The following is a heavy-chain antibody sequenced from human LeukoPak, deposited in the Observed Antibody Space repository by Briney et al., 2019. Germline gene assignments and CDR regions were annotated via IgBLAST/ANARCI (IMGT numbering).Heavy chain of an antibody. CDR1: GFTFSSYG. Sequence: GGSLRLSCAASGFTFSSYGMHWVRQAQGKGLEWVAVISYDGSNKYYADSVKGRFTISRDNSKNTLYLQMNSLRAEDTAVYYCAKVFSQLYASDYWGQGTLVTVSS. CDR2: ISYDGSNK. CDR3: AKVFSQLYASDY. D-gene: IGHD5-18*01. V-gene: IGHV3-30*18. J-gene: IGHJ4*02.